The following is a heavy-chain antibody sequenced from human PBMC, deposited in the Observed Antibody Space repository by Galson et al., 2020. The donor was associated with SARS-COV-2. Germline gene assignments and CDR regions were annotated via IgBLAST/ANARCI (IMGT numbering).Heavy chain of an antibody. D-gene: IGHD3-22*01. CDR1: GFTFSNAW. Sequence: TGGSLRLSCAASGFTFSNAWMSWVRQAPGKGLKWVGRIKSKTDGGTTDHAAPVKGRFTISRDDSKNTLYLQMNSLKTEDTGVYYCTKFSYDSSGYKGFDYWGQGTLVTVSS. V-gene: IGHV3-15*01. CDR3: TKFSYDSSGYKGFDY. CDR2: IKSKTDGGTT. J-gene: IGHJ4*02.